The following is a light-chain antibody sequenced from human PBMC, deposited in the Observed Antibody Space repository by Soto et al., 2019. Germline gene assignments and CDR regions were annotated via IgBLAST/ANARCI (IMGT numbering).Light chain of an antibody. J-gene: IGKJ5*01. V-gene: IGKV1-33*01. Sequence: DIQMTQCPSTLSASRGDRVTITCRASQSINSWLAWYQQKPGRAPKLLIYDASNLEAGVPSRFRGSGSGTDFTFTISRLQPEDIATYYCQQYENLPTFGQGTRLEIK. CDR2: DAS. CDR1: QSINSW. CDR3: QQYENLPT.